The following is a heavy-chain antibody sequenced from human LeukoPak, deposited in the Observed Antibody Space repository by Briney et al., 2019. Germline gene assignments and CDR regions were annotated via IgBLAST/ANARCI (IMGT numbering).Heavy chain of an antibody. D-gene: IGHD6-13*01. CDR3: ARDRHQLADY. Sequence: GGSLRLSCAASGFTFNNYAMCWVLQAPGKGLEWVSTISGSGDSTNYTDSVKGRFTISRDNSKNTLYLQMNSLRAEDTAVYYCARDRHQLADYWGQGTLVTVSS. J-gene: IGHJ4*02. CDR1: GFTFNNYA. CDR2: ISGSGDST. V-gene: IGHV3-23*01.